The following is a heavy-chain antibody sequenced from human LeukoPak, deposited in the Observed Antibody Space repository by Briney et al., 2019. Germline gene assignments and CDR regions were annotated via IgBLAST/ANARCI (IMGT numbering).Heavy chain of an antibody. CDR3: ARVRDYGDYPPDY. D-gene: IGHD4-17*01. Sequence: GGSLRLSCAASGFSFSSYGMHWVRQAPGKGLEWVAVIWYDGSNKYYADSVKGRFTISRDNSKNTLYLQMNSLRAEDTAVYYCARVRDYGDYPPDYWGQGTLVTVSS. J-gene: IGHJ4*02. CDR1: GFSFSSYG. CDR2: IWYDGSNK. V-gene: IGHV3-33*01.